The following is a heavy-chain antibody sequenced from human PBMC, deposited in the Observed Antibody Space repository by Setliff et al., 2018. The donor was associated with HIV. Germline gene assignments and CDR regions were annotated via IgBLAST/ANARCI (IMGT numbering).Heavy chain of an antibody. CDR3: ARGRVTVTTFVYYYYYMDV. Sequence: PSETLSLTCTVSGGSISSGGYYWSWIRQHPGKGLEWIGYIYYSGSTYYNPSLKSRVTISVDTSKNQFSLKLSSVTAADTAVYYCARGRVTVTTFVYYYYYMDVWDKGTTVTVSS. J-gene: IGHJ6*03. D-gene: IGHD4-17*01. CDR2: IYYSGST. CDR1: GGSISSGGYY. V-gene: IGHV4-31*03.